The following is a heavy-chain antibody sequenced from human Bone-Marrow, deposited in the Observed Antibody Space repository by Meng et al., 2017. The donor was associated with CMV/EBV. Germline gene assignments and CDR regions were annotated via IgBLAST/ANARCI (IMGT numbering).Heavy chain of an antibody. V-gene: IGHV3-74*01. CDR3: ASYCGGYCYSNRDYYYGMDV. CDR2: INSDGSRT. CDR1: GSPFSSSR. Sequence: GGSLRLSCAASGSPFSSSRWHWVRRPQGKGLVWVPRINSDGSRTSYAASGKGRFTISRDNAKTSRYLKMNSLRAEDTAVYYCASYCGGYCYSNRDYYYGMDVWGQGTTVTVSS. D-gene: IGHD2-21*01. J-gene: IGHJ6*02.